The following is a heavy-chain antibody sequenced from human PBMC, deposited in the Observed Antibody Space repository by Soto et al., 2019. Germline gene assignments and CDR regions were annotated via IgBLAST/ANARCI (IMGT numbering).Heavy chain of an antibody. CDR3: EKRSTAATYYYGMDV. D-gene: IGHD2-15*01. V-gene: IGHV3-23*01. J-gene: IGHJ6*02. CDR2: ISGSGGST. Sequence: GGSLRLSCAASGFTFSSYAMSWVRQAPGKGLEWVSAISGSGGSTYYADSVKGRFTISRDNSKNTLYLQMNSLRAEDTAVYYCEKRSTAATYYYGMDVWGQGTTVTVYS. CDR1: GFTFSSYA.